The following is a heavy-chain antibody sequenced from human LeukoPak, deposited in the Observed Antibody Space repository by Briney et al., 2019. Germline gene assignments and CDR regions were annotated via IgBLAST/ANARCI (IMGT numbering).Heavy chain of an antibody. CDR2: RYYSGST. J-gene: IGHJ1*01. CDR1: GGSIGSYY. D-gene: IGHD3-16*01. Sequence: SETLSLTCSVSGGSIGSYYWAWIRQPPGKGLEWIGYRYYSGSTTYNPSLKTRATISVDTSKSQFSLKLISVTAADTAIYYCARVRGDFETDWGQGTLVTVSS. CDR3: ARVRGDFETD. V-gene: IGHV4-59*01.